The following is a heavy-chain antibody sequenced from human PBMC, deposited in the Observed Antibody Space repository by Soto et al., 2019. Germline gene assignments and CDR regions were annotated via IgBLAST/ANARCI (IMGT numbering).Heavy chain of an antibody. CDR2: IIPILGIA. Sequence: QVQLVQSGAEVKKPGSSVKVSCKASGGTFSSYTISWVRQAPGQGLEWMGRIIPILGIANYAQKFQGRVNMTRNTSTSTVYMELSSLRSEDTAVYYCARVISGWYLDYWGQGTLVTVSS. J-gene: IGHJ4*02. CDR3: ARVISGWYLDY. D-gene: IGHD6-19*01. CDR1: GGTFSSYT. V-gene: IGHV1-69*02.